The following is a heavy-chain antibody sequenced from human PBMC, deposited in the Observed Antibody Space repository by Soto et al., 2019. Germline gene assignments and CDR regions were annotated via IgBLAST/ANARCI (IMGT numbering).Heavy chain of an antibody. J-gene: IGHJ5*02. CDR2: ISASGGLK. V-gene: IGHV3-23*01. CDR3: AREVGAPSGWLDP. Sequence: PGGSLRLSCAASGFTFTNYAMTWVRQTPGKGLEWVSGISASGGLKYYADSVQGRFTVSRDNSKNILYLQMDNLRDEDTALYYCAREVGAPSGWLDPWGQGTQVTGSS. D-gene: IGHD1-26*01. CDR1: GFTFTNYA.